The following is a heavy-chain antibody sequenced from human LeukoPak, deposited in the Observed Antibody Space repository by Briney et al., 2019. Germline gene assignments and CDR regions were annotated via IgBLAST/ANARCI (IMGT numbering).Heavy chain of an antibody. J-gene: IGHJ4*02. D-gene: IGHD1-26*01. CDR1: GGSFSGYY. V-gene: IGHV4-34*01. Sequence: SETLSLTCAVYGGSFSGYYWSWIRQPPGKGLEWIGKINHSGSTNYNPSLKSRVTISVDTSKNQFSLKLRSVTAADTAVYYCARGGELLRSFDYWGQGTLVTVSS. CDR3: ARGGELLRSFDY. CDR2: INHSGST.